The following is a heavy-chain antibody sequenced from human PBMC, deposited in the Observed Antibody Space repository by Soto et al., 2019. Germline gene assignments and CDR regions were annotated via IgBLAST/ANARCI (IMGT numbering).Heavy chain of an antibody. CDR3: AKDRTAAGTREYYYYYYGMDV. D-gene: IGHD6-13*01. V-gene: IGHV3-30*18. Sequence: PGGSLRLSCAASGFTFSSYGMHWARQAPGKGLEWVAVISYDGSNKYYADSVKGRFTISRDNSKNTLYLQMNSLRAEDTAVYYCAKDRTAAGTREYYYYYYGMDVWGQGTTVTVSS. CDR2: ISYDGSNK. J-gene: IGHJ6*02. CDR1: GFTFSSYG.